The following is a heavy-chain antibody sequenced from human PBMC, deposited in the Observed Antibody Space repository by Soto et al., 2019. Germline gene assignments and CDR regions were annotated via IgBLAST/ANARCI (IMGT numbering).Heavy chain of an antibody. CDR3: ARVLDYYGSGNLYYYYYGMDV. CDR2: ISYDGSNK. V-gene: IGHV3-30*14. J-gene: IGHJ6*02. CDR1: GFTFSSYA. D-gene: IGHD3-10*01. Sequence: GGSLRLSCAASGFTFSSYAMHWVRQAPGKELEKVAVISYDGSNKYYADSVKGRFTISRDNSKNTLYLQMNSLRAGDTAVYYCARVLDYYGSGNLYYYYYGMDVWGQGTTVTVSS.